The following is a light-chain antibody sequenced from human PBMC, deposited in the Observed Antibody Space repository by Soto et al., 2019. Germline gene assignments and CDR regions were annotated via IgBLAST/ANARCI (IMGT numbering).Light chain of an antibody. J-gene: IGKJ2*01. CDR2: GAS. Sequence: EIVMTQSPVTLSVYPGERATLSCRASQSVSSNLVWYQQKPGQAPRLLIYGASTRATGIPARFSGSGSGTEFTLTISSLQSEDFAVYYCQQYNKWPPKYTFGQGTKLEIK. CDR1: QSVSSN. V-gene: IGKV3-15*01. CDR3: QQYNKWPPKYT.